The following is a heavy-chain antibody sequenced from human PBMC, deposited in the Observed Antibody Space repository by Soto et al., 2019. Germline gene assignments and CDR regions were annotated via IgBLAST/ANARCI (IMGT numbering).Heavy chain of an antibody. D-gene: IGHD6-19*01. J-gene: IGHJ4*02. V-gene: IGHV3-48*02. CDR3: ARDLGWAFDC. Sequence: EVQLVESGGGLVQRGGSLRLSCAASGFTFSSFSMNWVRQAPGRGLEWISYIGGGGRLISYADSVKGRFAISRDNAQNSLYLQMDSLRDEDTAVYYRARDLGWAFDCWGQGTLVTVSS. CDR2: IGGGGRLI. CDR1: GFTFSSFS.